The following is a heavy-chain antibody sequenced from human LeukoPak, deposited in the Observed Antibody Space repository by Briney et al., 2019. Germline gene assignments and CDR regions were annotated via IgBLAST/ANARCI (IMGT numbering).Heavy chain of an antibody. D-gene: IGHD2-2*01. Sequence: ASVKVYCKASGYTFTGYYMHWVRQAPGQGLEWMGWINPNSGGTNYAQKFQGRVTMTRDTSISTAYMELSRLRSDDTAVYYCARKSLGYCSSTSCYGSMDVWGKGTTVTVSS. J-gene: IGHJ6*03. CDR1: GYTFTGYY. CDR2: INPNSGGT. CDR3: ARKSLGYCSSTSCYGSMDV. V-gene: IGHV1-2*02.